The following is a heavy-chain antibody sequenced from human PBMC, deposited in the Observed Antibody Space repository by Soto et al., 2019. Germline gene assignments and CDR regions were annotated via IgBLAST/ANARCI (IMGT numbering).Heavy chain of an antibody. Sequence: GGSLRLSCAASGFTFSDYYMSWIRQAPGKGLEWVSYISSSSSYTNYADSVKGRFTISRDNAKNSLYLQMNSLRAEDTAVYYCARDSGSYFFYFDYWGQGTLVTVSS. J-gene: IGHJ4*02. CDR3: ARDSGSYFFYFDY. CDR2: ISSSSSYT. V-gene: IGHV3-11*06. D-gene: IGHD1-26*01. CDR1: GFTFSDYY.